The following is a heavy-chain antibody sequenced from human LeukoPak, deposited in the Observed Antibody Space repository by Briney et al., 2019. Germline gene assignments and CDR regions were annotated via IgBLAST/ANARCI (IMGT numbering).Heavy chain of an antibody. J-gene: IGHJ6*02. CDR2: IKTKTEGGTT. CDR1: AFTFRNAW. CDR3: ARRISSSWYEEPALWMDV. Sequence: PGGSLRLSCAASAFTFRNAWMNWVRQAPGKGLEWVGRIKTKTEGGTTDYAAPVKGRFTISRDDSKNTVYLQMNSLKTEDTAVYYCARRISSSWYEEPALWMDVWGQGTTVTVSS. D-gene: IGHD6-13*01. V-gene: IGHV3-15*01.